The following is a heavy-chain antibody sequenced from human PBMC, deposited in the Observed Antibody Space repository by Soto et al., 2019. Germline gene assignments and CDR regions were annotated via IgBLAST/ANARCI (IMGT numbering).Heavy chain of an antibody. Sequence: EVRLLESGGDLVQPGGSLRLSCAASGFTFTSSAMSWVRQAPGKGLEWVSAISGGGGSTWYADSVKGRFTISRDNSENTLYLQMSSLRAEDTALYDCAKGSASARPYYFDCWGQGTLVTVSS. V-gene: IGHV3-23*01. J-gene: IGHJ4*02. CDR3: AKGSASARPYYFDC. D-gene: IGHD6-6*01. CDR1: GFTFTSSA. CDR2: ISGGGGST.